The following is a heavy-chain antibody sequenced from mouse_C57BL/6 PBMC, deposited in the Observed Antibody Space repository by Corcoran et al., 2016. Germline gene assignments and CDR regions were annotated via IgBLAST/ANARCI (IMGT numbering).Heavy chain of an antibody. CDR2: INPNNGGT. D-gene: IGHD3-2*02. Sequence: EVQLQQSGPELVKPGASVKISCKASGYTFTDYYMNWVKQSHGKSLEWIGDINPNNGGTSYNQKFKGKATLTVDKSSSTAYMELRSLTSEDSAVYYCARSSGSGLFAYWGQGTLVTVSA. CDR3: ARSSGSGLFAY. V-gene: IGHV1-26*01. J-gene: IGHJ3*01. CDR1: GYTFTDYY.